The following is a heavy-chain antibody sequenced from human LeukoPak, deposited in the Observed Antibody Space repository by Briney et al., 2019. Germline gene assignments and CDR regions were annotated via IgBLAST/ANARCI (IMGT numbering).Heavy chain of an antibody. V-gene: IGHV3-23*01. CDR1: GFTFSDYA. Sequence: GGSLRLSCAASGFTFSDYAMSWVRQAPGRGLEWVSGIGSSGVNTDYATSVKGRFTISRDNTKSTLHLLMNSLRVEDTATYYCAKGRNSGSYFGIDPWGQGTPVSVSS. CDR2: IGSSGVNT. D-gene: IGHD3-10*01. CDR3: AKGRNSGSYFGIDP. J-gene: IGHJ5*02.